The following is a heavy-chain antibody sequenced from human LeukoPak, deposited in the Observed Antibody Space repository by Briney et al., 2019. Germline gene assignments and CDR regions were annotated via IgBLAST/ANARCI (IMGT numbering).Heavy chain of an antibody. J-gene: IGHJ3*02. CDR2: IYHSGST. V-gene: IGHV4-38-2*01. CDR1: GYSISSGYY. Sequence: PSETLSLTCAVSGYSISSGYYWGWIRQPPGKGLEWIGSIYHSGSTYYNPSLKSRVTISVDTSKNQFSLKLSSVTAADTAVYYCERHAPGGYWGAFDIWGQGTMVTVSS. CDR3: ERHAPGGYWGAFDI. D-gene: IGHD2-8*02.